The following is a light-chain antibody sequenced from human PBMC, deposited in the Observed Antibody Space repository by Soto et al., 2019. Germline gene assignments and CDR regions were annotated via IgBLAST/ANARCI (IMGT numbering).Light chain of an antibody. CDR1: NIGGRN. Sequence: ELTQPLSVSVALGQTATITCGGDNIGGRNVHWYQLNPGQAPVLVIYRDTNRPSGIPERFSGSNSGNTATLAISGVQAGDDADYYCQVWDRSTVVFGGGTQLTVL. CDR2: RDT. J-gene: IGLJ3*02. CDR3: QVWDRSTVV. V-gene: IGLV3-9*01.